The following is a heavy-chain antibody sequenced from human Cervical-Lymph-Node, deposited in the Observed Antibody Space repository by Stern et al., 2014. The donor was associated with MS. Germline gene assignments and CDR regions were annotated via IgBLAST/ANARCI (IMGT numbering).Heavy chain of an antibody. D-gene: IGHD5-18*01. CDR3: ARAVDSATGGLVY. Sequence: VQLVQSGAELKKPGSSAKVSCKASGGTLSSYAFSWVRQAPGQGLEWMGGIIPIDGSANYAQKLQGRVTITADESTRTVYMELRSLRSEDTAVYYCARAVDSATGGLVYWGQGSLVIVSS. V-gene: IGHV1-69*01. CDR1: GGTLSSYA. J-gene: IGHJ4*02. CDR2: IIPIDGSA.